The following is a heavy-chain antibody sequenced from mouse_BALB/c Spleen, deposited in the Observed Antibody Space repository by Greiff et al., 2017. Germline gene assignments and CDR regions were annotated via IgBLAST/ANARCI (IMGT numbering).Heavy chain of an antibody. Sequence: EVQLVESGGGLVKPGGSLKLSCAASGFAFSSYDMSWVRQTPEKRLEWVAYISSGGGSTYYPDTVKGRFTISRDNAKNTLYLQMSSLKSEDTAMYYCARHGGGSRYLYYAMDYWGQGTSGTVSS. CDR3: ARHGGGSRYLYYAMDY. J-gene: IGHJ4*01. CDR2: ISSGGGST. V-gene: IGHV5-12-1*01. D-gene: IGHD1-1*01. CDR1: GFAFSSYD.